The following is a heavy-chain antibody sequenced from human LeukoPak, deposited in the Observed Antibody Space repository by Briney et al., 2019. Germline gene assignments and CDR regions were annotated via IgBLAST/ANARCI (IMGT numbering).Heavy chain of an antibody. CDR1: GGTFSSYA. J-gene: IGHJ4*02. CDR3: ASGYSSSSAYFDY. CDR2: IIPIFGTA. Sequence: SVKVSCKASGGTFSSYAISWVRQAPGQGLEWMGRIIPIFGTANYAQKFQGRVTITTDESTSTVYMELSSLRSEDTAVYYCASGYSSSSAYFDYWGQGTLVTVSS. D-gene: IGHD6-6*01. V-gene: IGHV1-69*05.